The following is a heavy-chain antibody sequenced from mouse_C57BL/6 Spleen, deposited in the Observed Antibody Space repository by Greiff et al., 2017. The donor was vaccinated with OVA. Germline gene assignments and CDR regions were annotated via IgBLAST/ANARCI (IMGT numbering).Heavy chain of an antibody. D-gene: IGHD2-12*01. CDR2: IRNKANNHAT. Sequence: EVKLMESGGGLVQPGGSMKLSCAASGFTFSDAWMDWVRQSPEKGLEWVAEIRNKANNHATYYAESVKGRFTISRDDSKSSVYLQMNSLRAEDTGIYDCTRQGNSHHEAYWGQGTLVTVSA. CDR3: TRQGNSHHEAY. V-gene: IGHV6-6*01. CDR1: GFTFSDAW. J-gene: IGHJ3*01.